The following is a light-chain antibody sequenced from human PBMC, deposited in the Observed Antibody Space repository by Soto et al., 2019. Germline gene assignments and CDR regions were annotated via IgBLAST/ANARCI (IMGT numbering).Light chain of an antibody. CDR2: GPS. V-gene: IGKV1-6*01. CDR1: QDIRKD. CDR3: LQDYNSPFI. Sequence: AIQMTQSPSSLSASVGDRVTITCRASQDIRKDLAWYQQKPGKAPQILIYGPSTLQTGVASRFSGSGSATDFPLIISRLQPQDSVVYYCLQDYNSPFIFGRGAKWDIK. J-gene: IGKJ2*01.